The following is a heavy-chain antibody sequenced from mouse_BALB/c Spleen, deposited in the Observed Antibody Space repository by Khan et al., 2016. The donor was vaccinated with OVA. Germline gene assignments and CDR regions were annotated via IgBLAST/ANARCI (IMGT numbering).Heavy chain of an antibody. CDR3: TRPPITTVVATSYWFFDV. D-gene: IGHD1-1*01. CDR2: ISSGGNYT. V-gene: IGHV5-9-3*01. Sequence: EVQLVESGGDLVKPGGSLKLSCAASGFTFSSYAMSWVRQTPEKRLEWVATISSGGNYTYYPDSVKGRFTISRDNAKNTLYLQMSSLRSEDTAMYYCTRPPITTVVATSYWFFDVGGAGTTVTVSS. CDR1: GFTFSSYA. J-gene: IGHJ1*01.